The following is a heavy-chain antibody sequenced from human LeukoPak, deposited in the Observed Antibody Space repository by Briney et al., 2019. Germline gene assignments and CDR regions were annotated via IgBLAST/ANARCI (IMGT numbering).Heavy chain of an antibody. CDR2: IYYSRST. D-gene: IGHD3-3*01. Sequence: SETLSLTCTVSGGSISSGDYYWSWIRQPPGKGLEWIGYIYYSRSTYYNPSLKSRVTISVDTSKNQFSLKLSSVTAADTAVYYCASAERFLEWLPRYWGQGTLVTVSS. J-gene: IGHJ4*02. CDR1: GGSISSGDYY. CDR3: ASAERFLEWLPRY. V-gene: IGHV4-30-4*01.